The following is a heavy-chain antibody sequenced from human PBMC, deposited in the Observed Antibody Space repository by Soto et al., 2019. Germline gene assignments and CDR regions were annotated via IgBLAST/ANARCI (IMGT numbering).Heavy chain of an antibody. J-gene: IGHJ4*02. CDR3: ARDSEGGGYYGDYNKYARNY. V-gene: IGHV1-69*13. CDR1: GGTFSSYA. D-gene: IGHD4-17*01. Sequence: SVKVCCKASGGTFSSYAISWVRQAPGQGLEWMGGIIPIFGTANYAQKFQGRVTITADESTSTAYMELSSMRSEDTAVYYCARDSEGGGYYGDYNKYARNYWGQGTQVTVSS. CDR2: IIPIFGTA.